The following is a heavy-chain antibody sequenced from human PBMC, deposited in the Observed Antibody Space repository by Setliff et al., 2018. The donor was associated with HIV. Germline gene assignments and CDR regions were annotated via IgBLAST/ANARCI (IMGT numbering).Heavy chain of an antibody. CDR3: ARVPSGAAGLVRAGFYF. CDR2: VEPQHGET. CDR1: GYTFTDYY. Sequence: ASVKVSCKASGYTFTDYYMHWVQQAPGKGLEWMGRVEPQHGETIFAGKFQGRVTVTTDTSTNTTYMELRGLRSDDTATYYCARVPSGAAGLVRAGFYFWGQGTLVTVSS. D-gene: IGHD6-25*01. J-gene: IGHJ4*01. V-gene: IGHV1-69-2*01.